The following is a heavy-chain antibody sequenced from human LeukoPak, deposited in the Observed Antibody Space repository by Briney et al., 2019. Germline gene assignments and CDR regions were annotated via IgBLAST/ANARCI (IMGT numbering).Heavy chain of an antibody. CDR3: ARQYYYYYMDV. CDR2: IYYSGST. Sequence: SETLSLTCTVSGGSINSYYWSWIRQPPGKGLEWIGYIYYSGSTNYNPSLKSRVTISVDTSKNQFSLKLSSVTAADTAVYYCARQYYYYYMDVWGKGTTVTVSS. J-gene: IGHJ6*03. V-gene: IGHV4-59*08. CDR1: GGSINSYY.